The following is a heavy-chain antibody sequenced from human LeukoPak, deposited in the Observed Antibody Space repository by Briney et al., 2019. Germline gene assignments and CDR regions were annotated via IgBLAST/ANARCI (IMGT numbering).Heavy chain of an antibody. D-gene: IGHD4-17*01. V-gene: IGHV3-48*04. J-gene: IGHJ4*02. Sequence: GGSLRLSCAASGFTFSSYTMNWVRQAPGKGLEWVSYISSSSSTIYFADSVKGRFTISRDNAKNSLYLQMNSLRAEDTAVYYCASATPATVPTLGFFDYWGQGTLVTVSS. CDR3: ASATPATVPTLGFFDY. CDR1: GFTFSSYT. CDR2: ISSSSSTI.